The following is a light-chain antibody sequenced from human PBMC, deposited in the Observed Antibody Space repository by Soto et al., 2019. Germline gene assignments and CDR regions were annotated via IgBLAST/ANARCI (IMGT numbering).Light chain of an antibody. CDR3: QQYGDSPSIT. CDR2: VAS. CDR1: QTVSRNY. Sequence: EIMLTQSPGTLSLSPGDGVTLSCRASQTVSRNYLACYQQKPGQAPRLLIYVASIRATGIPDRFSGSGSGTDFTLTISRVEPGDFAVYYCQQYGDSPSITFGQGTRLEVK. V-gene: IGKV3-20*01. J-gene: IGKJ5*01.